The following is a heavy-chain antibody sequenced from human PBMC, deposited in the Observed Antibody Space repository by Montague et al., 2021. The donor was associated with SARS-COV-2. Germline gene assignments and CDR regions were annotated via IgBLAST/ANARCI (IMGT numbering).Heavy chain of an antibody. D-gene: IGHD2-21*01. CDR3: ARAHIGSLAHLDN. J-gene: IGHJ4*02. V-gene: IGHV4-61*02. CDR2: IYTSGTT. CDR1: GGSISSGSYY. Sequence: TLSLTCTVSGGSISSGSYYWSWIRQPAGKGLEWIGRIYTSGTTDYSFSLKSRVTISVDTSKNQFSLKLTSVTAADTAVYYCARAHIGSLAHLDNWGQGSLVTVSS.